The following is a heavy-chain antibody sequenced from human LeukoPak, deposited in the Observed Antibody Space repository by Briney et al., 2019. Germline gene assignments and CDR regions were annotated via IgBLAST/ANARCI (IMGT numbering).Heavy chain of an antibody. CDR1: GFTFISYA. D-gene: IGHD1-26*01. CDR3: AKASGGSYFGTFFDY. Sequence: PGRCPRLAWAAAGFTFISYAFRSVRQGPGGGLEWVSAISVIGGGTYYADSVRGRFTISRDHSKNTLYLHMNSLRAEDTALYYCAKASGGSYFGTFFDYWGQGTLVTVSS. J-gene: IGHJ4*02. V-gene: IGHV3-23*01. CDR2: ISVIGGGT.